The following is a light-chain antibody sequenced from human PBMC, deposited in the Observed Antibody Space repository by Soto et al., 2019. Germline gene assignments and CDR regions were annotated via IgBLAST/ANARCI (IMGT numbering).Light chain of an antibody. V-gene: IGLV4-69*02. Sequence: QSVLTQSPSASASLGASVKLTCTLSSGHTTYAITWHQQQPEKGPRYLMKLNSDGSHSKGDGIPDRFSGSSSGADRYLTISSLQSDDEADYYCQTWATGIVVFGGGTKLTVL. J-gene: IGLJ2*01. CDR2: LNSDGSH. CDR3: QTWATGIVV. CDR1: SGHTTYA.